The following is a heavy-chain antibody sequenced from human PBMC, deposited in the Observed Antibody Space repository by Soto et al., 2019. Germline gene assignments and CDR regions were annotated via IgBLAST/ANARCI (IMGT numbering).Heavy chain of an antibody. J-gene: IGHJ4*02. CDR2: INNGNGKT. V-gene: IGHV1-3*04. CDR1: GYTCLNFG. Sequence: ASVKVSCQVSGYTCLNFGFHLVRQGPRQTLKWLVWINNGNGKTRFSEKIQGRVTISRDISASTGYLELSRLRSEDTAIYYCALSHTGFCNSVECPGAFDSWGQGTLVTSPQ. CDR3: ALSHTGFCNSVECPGAFDS. D-gene: IGHD2-15*01.